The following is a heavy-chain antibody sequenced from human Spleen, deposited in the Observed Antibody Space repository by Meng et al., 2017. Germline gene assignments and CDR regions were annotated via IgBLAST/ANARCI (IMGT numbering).Heavy chain of an antibody. CDR2: ISWNSGNI. Sequence: SLKISCAASGFAFNDYAVNWVRQAPGKGLEWVSGISWNSGNIDYADSVKGRFTISRDNTKNSLYLQMSSLRAEDTALYYCAKDRGTYTCNYFDYWGQGTLVTVSS. V-gene: IGHV3-9*01. CDR1: GFAFNDYA. D-gene: IGHD3-16*01. CDR3: AKDRGTYTCNYFDY. J-gene: IGHJ4*02.